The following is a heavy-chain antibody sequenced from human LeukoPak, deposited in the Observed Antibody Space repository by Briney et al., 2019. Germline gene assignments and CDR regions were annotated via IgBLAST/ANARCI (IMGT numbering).Heavy chain of an antibody. V-gene: IGHV3-21*01. D-gene: IGHD4-17*01. J-gene: IGHJ5*02. CDR3: ARDPGAVTTPSIWFDP. CDR1: GFTFTSYS. Sequence: GGSLRLSCAASGFTFTSYSMNWVRQAPGRGLEWVSSISSSSTYIYDAHSVKGRFTISRDNAKNSLYLQMNSLRAEDTAVYYCARDPGAVTTPSIWFDPWGQGTLVTVSS. CDR2: ISSSSTYI.